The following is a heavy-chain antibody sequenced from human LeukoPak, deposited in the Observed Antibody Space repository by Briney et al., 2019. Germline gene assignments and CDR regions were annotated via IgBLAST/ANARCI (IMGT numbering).Heavy chain of an antibody. CDR2: IRYDGSNK. D-gene: IGHD6-19*01. CDR1: GFTFSSYG. J-gene: IGHJ4*02. Sequence: GGSLRLSCAASGFTFSSYGMHWVRQAPGKGLEWVAFIRYDGSNKYYADSVKGRFTISRDNSKNTLYLQMNSLRAEDTAVYYCAKPQYSSGWTTSWIDYWGQGTLVTVSS. CDR3: AKPQYSSGWTTSWIDY. V-gene: IGHV3-30*02.